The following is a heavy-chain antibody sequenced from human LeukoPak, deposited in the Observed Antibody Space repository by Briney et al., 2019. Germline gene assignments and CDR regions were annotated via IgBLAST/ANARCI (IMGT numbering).Heavy chain of an antibody. CDR2: TYYRSKWNN. CDR3: ARDLCSGGSCYWRFDY. CDR1: GDTVSSNIAA. V-gene: IGHV6-1*01. J-gene: IGHJ4*02. Sequence: SQTLSLTCAIPGDTVSSNIAAWNWIRQSPSRGLEWLGRTYYRSKWNNDYAVSVKSRISINPGTSKNQFSLQLNSVTPEDTAVYYCARDLCSGGSCYWRFDYWGQGTLVTVPS. D-gene: IGHD2-15*01.